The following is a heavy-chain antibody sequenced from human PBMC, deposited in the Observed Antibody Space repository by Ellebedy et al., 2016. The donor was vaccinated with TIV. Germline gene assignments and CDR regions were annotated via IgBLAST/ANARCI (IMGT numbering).Heavy chain of an antibody. CDR3: VRDRQYTYGQRFRPLDI. Sequence: MPSETLSLTCTVSGGSISSFYWGWIRQPPGKGLEWIGYIKYSGITNYNPSLKSRVTMSIDTSRGRFSLMLTSVTAADTAVYYCVRDRQYTYGQRFRPLDIWGQGTVVSVSS. CDR2: IKYSGIT. J-gene: IGHJ3*02. CDR1: GGSISSFY. D-gene: IGHD5-18*01. V-gene: IGHV4-59*01.